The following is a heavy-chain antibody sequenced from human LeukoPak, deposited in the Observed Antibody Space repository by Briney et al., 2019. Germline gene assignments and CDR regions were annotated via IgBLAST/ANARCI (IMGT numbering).Heavy chain of an antibody. CDR1: GYTFTSYY. Sequence: ASVKVSCKASGYTFTSYYMHWVRQAPGQGLEWMGIINPSGGSTSYAQKFQGRVTMTRDMSTSTVYMELSSLRSEDTAVYYCARVSRGSYALEGFDYWGQETLVTVSS. J-gene: IGHJ4*02. V-gene: IGHV1-46*01. D-gene: IGHD1-26*01. CDR2: INPSGGST. CDR3: ARVSRGSYALEGFDY.